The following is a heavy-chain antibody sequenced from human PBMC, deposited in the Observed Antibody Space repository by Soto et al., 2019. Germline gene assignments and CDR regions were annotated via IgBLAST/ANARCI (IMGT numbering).Heavy chain of an antibody. D-gene: IGHD1-26*01. CDR2: INSDGSST. CDR1: RFTFSSYW. Sequence: PGGSLRLCCAASRFTFSSYWMYWVRQAPGKGLVWVSRINSDGSSTRYADSVKGRFSISRDNSKSTLYLQMNTLRAEDTAVYYCARRREGYYYGLDVWGQGTTVTVSS. V-gene: IGHV3-74*01. CDR3: ARRREGYYYGLDV. J-gene: IGHJ6*02.